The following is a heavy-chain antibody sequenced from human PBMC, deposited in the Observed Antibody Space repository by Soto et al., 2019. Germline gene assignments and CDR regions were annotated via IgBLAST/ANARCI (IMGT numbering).Heavy chain of an antibody. V-gene: IGHV3-33*08. CDR1: GFSLSSNG. CDR3: ARDRYPNYPPDAFDI. CDR2: IWYDGSDK. Sequence: VQLLESGGGMVEPRGSLKLSCAASGFSLSSNGMHWVRQAPGKGLEWVAFIWYDGSDKYYADSVKGRFTISRDNSKNTLYLQMNSLRAEDTAVYYCARDRYPNYPPDAFDIWGQGTLITVSS. J-gene: IGHJ3*02. D-gene: IGHD4-4*01.